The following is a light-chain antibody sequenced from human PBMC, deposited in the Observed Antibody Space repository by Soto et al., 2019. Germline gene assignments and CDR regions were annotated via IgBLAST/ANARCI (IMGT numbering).Light chain of an antibody. CDR3: QSYDNSLSGPVV. CDR1: SSDVGAYNF. CDR2: EVS. J-gene: IGLJ3*02. V-gene: IGLV2-14*01. Sequence: QSALTQPASVSGSPGQSITISCTGTSSDVGAYNFVSWYQHHPGTAPKLMIYEVSNRPSGASNRFSGSKSGNTASLTISGLQTEDEADYYCQSYDNSLSGPVVFGGGTKLTVL.